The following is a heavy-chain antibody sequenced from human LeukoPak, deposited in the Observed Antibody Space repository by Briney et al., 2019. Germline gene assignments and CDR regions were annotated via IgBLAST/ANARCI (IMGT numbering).Heavy chain of an antibody. J-gene: IGHJ4*02. CDR2: IYPGDSDT. Sequence: GESLKISCKGSGYSFTSYWIGWVRQMPGKGLEWMGIIYPGDSDTRYSPSFQGQITISADKSISTAYLQWSSLKASDTAMYYCARPVPGPGGVAVAGLLDWGQGTLVTVSS. CDR1: GYSFTSYW. CDR3: ARPVPGPGGVAVAGLLD. D-gene: IGHD6-19*01. V-gene: IGHV5-51*01.